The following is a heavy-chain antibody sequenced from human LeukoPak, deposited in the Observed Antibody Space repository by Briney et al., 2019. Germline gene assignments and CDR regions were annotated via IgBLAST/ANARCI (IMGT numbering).Heavy chain of an antibody. CDR3: AKDRYSSGLDAFDI. J-gene: IGHJ3*02. CDR1: GFTFSSYG. Sequence: GGSLRLSCAASGFTFSSYGMHWVRQAPGKGLEWVAVISYDGSNKYYADSVKGRFTISRDNSKNTLYLQMNSLRAEDTAVYYCAKDRYSSGLDAFDIWGQGTMVTVSA. CDR2: ISYDGSNK. V-gene: IGHV3-30*18. D-gene: IGHD6-25*01.